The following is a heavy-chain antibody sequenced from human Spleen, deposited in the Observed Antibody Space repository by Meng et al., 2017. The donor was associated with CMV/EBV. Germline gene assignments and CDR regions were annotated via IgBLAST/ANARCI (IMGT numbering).Heavy chain of an antibody. CDR2: ISYDGSKK. Sequence: GGSLRLSCAASGFSFRTYGMHWVRQAPGQGLEWVAIISYDGSKKYFADSVQGRFTISRDNSKNTLYLQMNSLRVDDTAVYYCAKDRLSGEWFQKVAFDIWGQGTMVTVSS. CDR3: AKDRLSGEWFQKVAFDI. CDR1: GFSFRTYG. D-gene: IGHD3-3*01. V-gene: IGHV3-33*05. J-gene: IGHJ3*02.